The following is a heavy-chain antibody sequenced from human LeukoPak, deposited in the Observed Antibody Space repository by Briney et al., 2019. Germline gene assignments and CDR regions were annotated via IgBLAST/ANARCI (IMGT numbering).Heavy chain of an antibody. CDR1: GVSISSSNSY. J-gene: IGHJ5*02. V-gene: IGHV4-39*02. CDR2: IYYSGNT. Sequence: PSETLSLTCTVSGVSISSSNSYWGWIRQPPGKGLEWIGSIYYSGNTYYNASLKSQVSISIDTSKNQFSLKLSSVTAADTAVYYCARDRISPPHNWFDPWGQGTLVTVSS. CDR3: ARDRISPPHNWFDP.